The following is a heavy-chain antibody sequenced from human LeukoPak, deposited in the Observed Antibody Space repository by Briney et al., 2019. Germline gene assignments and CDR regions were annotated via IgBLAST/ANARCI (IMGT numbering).Heavy chain of an antibody. CDR2: ISYDGSNK. CDR3: AKDFWSSSWYFDY. Sequence: GALRLSCAASGFTFSSYGMHWVRQAPGKGLEWVAVISYDGSNKYYADSVKGRFTISRDNSKNTLYLQMNSLRAEDTAVYYCAKDFWSSSWYFDYWGQGTLVTVSS. V-gene: IGHV3-30*18. CDR1: GFTFSSYG. D-gene: IGHD6-13*01. J-gene: IGHJ4*02.